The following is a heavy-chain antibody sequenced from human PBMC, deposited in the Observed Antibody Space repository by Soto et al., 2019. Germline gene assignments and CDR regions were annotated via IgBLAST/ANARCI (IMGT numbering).Heavy chain of an antibody. CDR2: IKQDGSVK. D-gene: IGHD3-10*01. CDR1: GATFSTFW. CDR3: ARDRAYNWFDP. Sequence: EVQLVESGGGLVQPGGSLRLSCAVSGATFSTFWMAWVRQAPGKGLEWVANIKQDGSVKNYVYSVKGRFTISRDNAKNSLYLQMNSLRAEDTAVYYCARDRAYNWFDPWGQGNLVTVSS. V-gene: IGHV3-7*01. J-gene: IGHJ5*02.